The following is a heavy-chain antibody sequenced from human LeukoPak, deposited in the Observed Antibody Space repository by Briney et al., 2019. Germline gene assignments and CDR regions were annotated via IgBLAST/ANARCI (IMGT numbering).Heavy chain of an antibody. V-gene: IGHV1-8*01. J-gene: IGHJ6*02. D-gene: IGHD2-8*01. CDR2: MNPNSGNT. CDR1: GYTFTSYD. Sequence: GASVEVSCKASGYTFTSYDINWVRQATGQGLEWMGWMNPNSGNTGYAQKFQGRVTMTRNTSISTAYMELSSLRSEDTAVYYCARGDPLMYYYYYGMDVWGQGTTVTVSS. CDR3: ARGDPLMYYYYYGMDV.